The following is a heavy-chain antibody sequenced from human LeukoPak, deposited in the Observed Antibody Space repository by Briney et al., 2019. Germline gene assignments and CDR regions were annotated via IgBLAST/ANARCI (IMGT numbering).Heavy chain of an antibody. CDR1: GYSISSGYY. CDR2: IYHSGST. J-gene: IGHJ6*03. Sequence: SETLSLTCTVSGYSISSGYYWGWIRQPPGKGLEWIGSIYHSGSTYYNPSLKSRVTISVDTSKNQFSLKLSSVTAADTAVYYCARVRMVRGVIITWMGPPAYYYMDVWGKGTTVTVSS. CDR3: ARVRMVRGVIITWMGPPAYYYMDV. D-gene: IGHD3-10*01. V-gene: IGHV4-38-2*02.